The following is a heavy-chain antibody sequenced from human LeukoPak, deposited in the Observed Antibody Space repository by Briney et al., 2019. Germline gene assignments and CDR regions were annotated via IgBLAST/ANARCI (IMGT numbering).Heavy chain of an antibody. Sequence: SGGSLRLSCAASGFIFSSYVMSWVRQAPGKGREWVSAIRGSGSSTYYADSVKGRFTISRDNSKNTLYLQMNSLRAEDTAVYYCAPGGPGYYFDYWGQGTLVTVSS. CDR1: GFIFSSYV. CDR3: APGGPGYYFDY. CDR2: IRGSGSST. J-gene: IGHJ4*02. V-gene: IGHV3-23*01.